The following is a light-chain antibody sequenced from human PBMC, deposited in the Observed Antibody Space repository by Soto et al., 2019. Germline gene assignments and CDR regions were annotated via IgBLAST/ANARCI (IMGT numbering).Light chain of an antibody. CDR2: EVV. V-gene: IGLV2-8*01. J-gene: IGLJ1*01. CDR3: GSITSSSTSV. CDR1: KNDIGVYDF. Sequence: QSALTQSPSASGSPGQSVTISCTGTKNDIGVYDFVSWYQHHPDKAPRLIIYEVVQRPSGVPDRFSGSKSGNTASLTVSGLQAADEADYYCGSITSSSTSVFGTGTKLTVL.